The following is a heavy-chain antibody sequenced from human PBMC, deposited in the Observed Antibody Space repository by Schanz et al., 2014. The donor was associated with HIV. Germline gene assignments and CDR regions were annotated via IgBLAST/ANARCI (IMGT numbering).Heavy chain of an antibody. CDR3: ARVGVGGYANLDY. CDR2: ITSSSSYI. V-gene: IGHV3-21*06. D-gene: IGHD5-12*01. J-gene: IGHJ4*02. CDR1: GFTFSSYG. Sequence: VQLVESGGGVVQPGRSLRLSCAASGFTFSSYGMHWVRQGPGKGQERVSSITSSSSYIYYADSVKGRFTISRDNAKNTLYLQMNSLRAEDTAVYYCARVGVGGYANLDYWGQGTLVTVSS.